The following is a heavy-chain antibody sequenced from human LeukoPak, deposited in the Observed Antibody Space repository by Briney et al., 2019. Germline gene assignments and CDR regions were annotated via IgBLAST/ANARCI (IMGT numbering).Heavy chain of an antibody. CDR1: GGTFSSYA. CDR2: IIPIFGTA. V-gene: IGHV1-69*13. J-gene: IGHJ3*02. Sequence: ASVKVSCKATGGTFSSYAISWVRQAPGQGLEWMGGIIPIFGTANYAQKFQGRVTITADESTSTAYMELSSLSSEDTAVYYCARGVPYYDFWSARGQHAFDIWGQGTMVTVSS. CDR3: ARGVPYYDFWSARGQHAFDI. D-gene: IGHD3-3*01.